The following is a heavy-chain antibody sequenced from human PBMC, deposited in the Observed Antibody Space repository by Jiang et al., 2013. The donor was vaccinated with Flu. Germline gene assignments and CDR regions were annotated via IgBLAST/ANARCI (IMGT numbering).Heavy chain of an antibody. Sequence: GPGLVKPSETLSLTCTVSGGSISSSSYYWGWIRQPPGKGLEWIGSIYYSGSTYYNPSLKSRVTISVDTSKNQFSLKLSSVTAADTAVYYCARGDPGGVVVPAAIWFYWGQGTLVTVSS. CDR1: GGSISSSSYY. J-gene: IGHJ4*02. CDR2: IYYSGST. D-gene: IGHD2-2*01. CDR3: ARGDPGGVVVPAAIWFY. V-gene: IGHV4-39*01.